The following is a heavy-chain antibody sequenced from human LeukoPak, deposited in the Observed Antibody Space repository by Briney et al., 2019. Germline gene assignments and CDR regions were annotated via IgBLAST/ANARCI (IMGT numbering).Heavy chain of an antibody. CDR3: ATDLDRATSMGY. V-gene: IGHV4-34*01. CDR1: GGSFSGYY. Sequence: PSETLSLTCAVYGGSFSGYYWSWIRQPPGKGLEWIGEINHSGSTNYNASLKSRVTISVDTSKNQFSLKLSSVTAADTAVYYCATDLDRATSMGYWGQGTLVTVSS. J-gene: IGHJ4*02. D-gene: IGHD2-2*03. CDR2: INHSGST.